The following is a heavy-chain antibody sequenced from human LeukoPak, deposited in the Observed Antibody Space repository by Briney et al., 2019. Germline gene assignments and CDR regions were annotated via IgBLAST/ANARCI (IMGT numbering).Heavy chain of an antibody. CDR1: GGSISSSSYY. V-gene: IGHV4-39*01. CDR2: IYYSGST. J-gene: IGHJ3*02. D-gene: IGHD6-19*01. Sequence: SETLSLTCTVSGGSISSSSYYWGWIRQPPGKGLEWIGSIYYSGSTYYNPSLKSRVTISVDTSKNQFPLKLSSVTAADTAVYYCARSPRIAVAGASAFDIWGQGTMVTVSS. CDR3: ARSPRIAVAGASAFDI.